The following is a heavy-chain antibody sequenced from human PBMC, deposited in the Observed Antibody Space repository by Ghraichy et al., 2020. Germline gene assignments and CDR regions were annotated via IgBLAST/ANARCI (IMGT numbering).Heavy chain of an antibody. J-gene: IGHJ6*02. CDR3: ARGPSYSSSWYGLDV. Sequence: GSLRLSCAASGFTFSSYWMHWVRQAPGKGLVWVARINSDGRTITYADSVKGRFTVSRDNAKNTLYLQMNSLRAEDTAVYYCARGPSYSSSWYGLDVWGQGTTVTVSS. D-gene: IGHD6-13*01. CDR1: GFTFSSYW. CDR2: INSDGRTI. V-gene: IGHV3-74*01.